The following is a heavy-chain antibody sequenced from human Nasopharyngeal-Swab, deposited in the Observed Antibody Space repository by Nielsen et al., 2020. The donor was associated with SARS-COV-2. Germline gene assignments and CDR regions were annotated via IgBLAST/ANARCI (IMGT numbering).Heavy chain of an antibody. CDR3: ARHMGYFHTSIWLDP. CDR1: GYDCTGYW. V-gene: IGHV5-51*01. J-gene: IGHJ5*02. CDR2: IYPGDSGT. D-gene: IGHD2/OR15-2a*01. Sequence: GESLKISCKNSGYDCTGYWIAWVRQKPGEGLEWMGIIYPGDSGTKHSPSFQGQVTISVDKSISTAYLHFSSLKASDTAMYYCARHMGYFHTSIWLDPWGQGTLVTVSS.